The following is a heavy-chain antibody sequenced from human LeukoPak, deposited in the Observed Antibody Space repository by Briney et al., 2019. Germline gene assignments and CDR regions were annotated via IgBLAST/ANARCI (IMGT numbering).Heavy chain of an antibody. CDR3: ATSPYSGYGLFDY. V-gene: IGHV1-24*01. D-gene: IGHD5-12*01. CDR2: FDPEDGET. CDR1: GYTLTELS. J-gene: IGHJ4*02. Sequence: ASVTVSCKVSGYTLTELSMHWVRQAPGKGLEWMGGFDPEDGETIYAQKLQGRVTMTEDTSTDTAYMELSSLRSEDTAVYYCATSPYSGYGLFDYWGQGTLVTVSS.